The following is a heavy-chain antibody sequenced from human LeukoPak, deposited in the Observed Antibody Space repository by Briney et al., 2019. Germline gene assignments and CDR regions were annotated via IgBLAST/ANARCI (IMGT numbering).Heavy chain of an antibody. D-gene: IGHD2-2*01. CDR1: GYSFTNNW. CDR3: ARHSPAASYYYYYMDV. CDR2: IYPGDSDT. V-gene: IGHV5-51*01. Sequence: GESLKISCKGSGYSFTNNWIGWVRQMPGKGLEWMGIIYPGDSDTRYSPSFQGQVTISADKSISTAYLQWSSLKASDTAMYYCARHSPAASYYYYYMDVWGKGTTVTVSS. J-gene: IGHJ6*03.